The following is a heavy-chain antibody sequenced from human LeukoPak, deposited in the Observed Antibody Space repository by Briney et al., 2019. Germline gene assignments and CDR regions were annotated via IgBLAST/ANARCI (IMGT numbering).Heavy chain of an antibody. J-gene: IGHJ3*02. D-gene: IGHD6-13*01. CDR3: ARDLPRAAAGTEYAFDI. Sequence: SETLSLTCTVSGGSISSYYWSWIRQPPGKGLEWIGYIYYSGSTSYNPSLKSRVTISVDTSKNQFSLKLSSVTAADTAVYYCARDLPRAAAGTEYAFDIWGQGTMVTVSS. V-gene: IGHV4-59*01. CDR2: IYYSGST. CDR1: GGSISSYY.